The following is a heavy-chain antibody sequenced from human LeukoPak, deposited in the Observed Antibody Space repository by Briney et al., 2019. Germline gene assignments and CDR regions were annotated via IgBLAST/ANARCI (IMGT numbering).Heavy chain of an antibody. CDR2: IYYSGST. CDR1: GGSISSSSYY. Sequence: PSETLSLTCTVSGGSISSSSYYWGWIRQPPGKGLEWIGSIYYSGSTYYNPSLKSRVTISVDTSKNQFSLKLSSVTAADTALYYCARDGGDGLFDYWGQGTLVTVSS. V-gene: IGHV4-39*07. J-gene: IGHJ4*02. CDR3: ARDGGDGLFDY.